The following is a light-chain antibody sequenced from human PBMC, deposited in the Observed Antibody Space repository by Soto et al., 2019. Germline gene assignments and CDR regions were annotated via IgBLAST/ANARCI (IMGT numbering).Light chain of an antibody. Sequence: QSVLTQPASVSGSPGQSITISCTGTSSDVGGYNYVSWYQQHPGKAPKLLIYEVTNRPSGVSNRFSGSKSDNTASLIISGLQAEDEADYYCSSYTSARDVVFGGGTKLTVL. CDR1: SSDVGGYNY. V-gene: IGLV2-14*01. CDR2: EVT. CDR3: SSYTSARDVV. J-gene: IGLJ2*01.